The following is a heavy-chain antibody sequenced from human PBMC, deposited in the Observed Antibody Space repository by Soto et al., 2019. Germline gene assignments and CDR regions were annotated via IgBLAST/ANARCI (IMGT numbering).Heavy chain of an antibody. V-gene: IGHV1-69*12. CDR1: GGTFSSYA. CDR3: ARAPTYYYGSSGYLEF. Sequence: QVQLVQSGAEVKKPGSSVKVSCKASGGTFSSYAISWVRQAPGQGLEWMGGIIPIFGTANYAQKFQGRVTITADESMSKAYVELSSLRYEDTAVYYCARAPTYYYGSSGYLEFWGPGTLVTVSS. J-gene: IGHJ4*02. CDR2: IIPIFGTA. D-gene: IGHD3-22*01.